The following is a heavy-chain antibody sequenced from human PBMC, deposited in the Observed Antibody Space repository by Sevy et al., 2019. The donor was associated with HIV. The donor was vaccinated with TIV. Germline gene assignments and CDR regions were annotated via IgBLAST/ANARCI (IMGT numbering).Heavy chain of an antibody. CDR2: ITVSGSST. CDR1: GFTFRTYA. J-gene: IGHJ4*02. V-gene: IGHV3-23*01. D-gene: IGHD2-15*01. CDR3: AKVRHCSDGTCSSDFDY. Sequence: GGSLRLSCAASGFTFRTYAMSWVRQAPGKGLEWVSTITVSGSSTFYADSVKGRFTISRDNSKNTLYLQMNSLRGEDTAVYYCAKVRHCSDGTCSSDFDYWGQGTLVTVSS.